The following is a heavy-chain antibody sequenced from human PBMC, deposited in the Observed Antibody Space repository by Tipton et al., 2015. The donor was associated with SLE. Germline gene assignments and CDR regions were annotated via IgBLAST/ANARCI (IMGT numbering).Heavy chain of an antibody. V-gene: IGHV4-61*05. CDR3: AGHGDVGSGWYWYFQH. J-gene: IGHJ1*01. CDR1: GGSISSSSYY. D-gene: IGHD6-19*01. CDR2: SYYSGST. Sequence: TLSLTCTVSGGSISSSSYYWGWIRQPPGKGLEWIGYSYYSGSTNYNPSLKSRVTISVDTSKNQFSLKLSSVTAADTAVYYCAGHGDVGSGWYWYFQHWGQGTLVTVSS.